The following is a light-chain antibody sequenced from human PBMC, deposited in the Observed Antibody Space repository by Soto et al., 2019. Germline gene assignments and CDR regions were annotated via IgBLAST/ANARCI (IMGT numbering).Light chain of an antibody. V-gene: IGKV3-20*01. Sequence: ENVLTQSPGTLSLSPGERATLSCRASQSVTSSYVAWYQQKPGQAPRLLMYDASSRAAGIPDRFSGSGSGTDFTLIISRLEPDDFAVYYCQQYGNSPWTFGQGTKVEIK. CDR1: QSVTSSY. CDR2: DAS. J-gene: IGKJ1*01. CDR3: QQYGNSPWT.